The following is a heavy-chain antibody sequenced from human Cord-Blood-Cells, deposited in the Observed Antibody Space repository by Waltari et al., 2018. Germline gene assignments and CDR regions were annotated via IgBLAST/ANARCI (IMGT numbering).Heavy chain of an antibody. J-gene: IGHJ3*02. V-gene: IGHV4-30-2*01. Sequence: QLQLQESGSGLVKPSQTLSLTCAGSGGSISSGGSSWSWIRQPPGKGLEWIGYIYHSGSTYYNPSLKSRVTISVDRSKNQFSLKLSSVTAADTAVYYCATSKAHPQNDAFDIWGQGTMVTVSS. CDR2: IYHSGST. CDR1: GGSISSGGSS. CDR3: ATSKAHPQNDAFDI.